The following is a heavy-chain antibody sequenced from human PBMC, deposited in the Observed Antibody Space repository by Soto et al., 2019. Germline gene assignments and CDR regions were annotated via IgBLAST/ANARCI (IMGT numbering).Heavy chain of an antibody. CDR1: GYTFTGYY. CDR3: ARDRASYDFWSGYYTRANRNSDY. CDR2: INPNSGGT. D-gene: IGHD3-3*01. Sequence: ASVKVSCKASGYTFTGYYMHWVRQAPGQGLEWMGWINPNSGGTNYAQKFQGRVTMTRDTSISTAYMELSRLRSDDTAVYYCARDRASYDFWSGYYTRANRNSDYWGQGTLVTVSS. V-gene: IGHV1-2*02. J-gene: IGHJ4*02.